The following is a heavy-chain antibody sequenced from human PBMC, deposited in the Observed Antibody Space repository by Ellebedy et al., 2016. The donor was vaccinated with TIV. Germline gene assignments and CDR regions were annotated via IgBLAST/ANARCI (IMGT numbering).Heavy chain of an antibody. Sequence: PGGSLRLSCAASGFTFNTYSMNWVRQAPGKGLEWVSSISSSNRYINYADSVKGRFTISRDNANSSLFLEMNSLRAEDTAVYYCARGVGSGWYRHYYGMDVWGQGTTVTVSS. CDR2: ISSSNRYI. CDR3: ARGVGSGWYRHYYGMDV. V-gene: IGHV3-21*01. D-gene: IGHD6-19*01. CDR1: GFTFNTYS. J-gene: IGHJ6*02.